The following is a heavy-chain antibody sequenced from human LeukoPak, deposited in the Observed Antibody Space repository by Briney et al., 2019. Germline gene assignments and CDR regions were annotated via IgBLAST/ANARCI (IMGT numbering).Heavy chain of an antibody. D-gene: IGHD6-6*01. Sequence: HPGGSLRLSCAASGFTVSSNYMSWVRQAPGKGLEWVSVIYSGGSTYYADSVKGRFTISRDNSKNTLYLQMNSLRAEDTAVYYCARDARGDDAFDIWGQGTMVTVSS. CDR2: IYSGGST. V-gene: IGHV3-66*01. J-gene: IGHJ3*02. CDR1: GFTVSSNY. CDR3: ARDARGDDAFDI.